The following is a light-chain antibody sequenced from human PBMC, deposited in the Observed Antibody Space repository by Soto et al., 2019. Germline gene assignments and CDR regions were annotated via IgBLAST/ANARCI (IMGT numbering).Light chain of an antibody. J-gene: IGKJ2*01. CDR2: WAS. CDR3: QQYYSTRT. CDR1: QSVLYSSNNKNY. Sequence: DIVMTQSPDSLAVSLGERATINCKSSQSVLYSSNNKNYLAWYQQKPGQPPKLLIYWASTRESGVPDRFSGSGSGTAFTLTISNLPAEDVAVYYCQQYYSTRTFGQGTKLEIK. V-gene: IGKV4-1*01.